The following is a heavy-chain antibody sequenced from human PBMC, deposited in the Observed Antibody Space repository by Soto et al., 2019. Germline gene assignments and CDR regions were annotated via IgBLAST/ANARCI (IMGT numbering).Heavy chain of an antibody. CDR1: GYTFSDHY. CDR3: ARDSSPVPGSMEV. CDR2: INPNGGGS. D-gene: IGHD6-19*01. J-gene: IGHJ6*02. V-gene: IGHV1-2*04. Sequence: ASEKVSCKASGYTFSDHYIHWVRQAPGQGFEWMGWINPNGGGSNYAQNFQGWVTMTSDTSINTVYMELSRLRSDDTAVYYCARDSSPVPGSMEVWGQGTTVTVSS.